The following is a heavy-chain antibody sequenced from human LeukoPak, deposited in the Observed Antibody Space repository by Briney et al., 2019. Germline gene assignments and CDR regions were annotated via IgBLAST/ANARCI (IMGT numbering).Heavy chain of an antibody. Sequence: PSETLSLTCTVSGGSIGKTSYYWGWIRQPPGKGLEWIGNIYYSGTTYYNPSLKSRVTISVDTSKNQFSLTLNSVTAADTAVYFCARFRQLGRSFDSWGLGSLVTVSS. V-gene: IGHV4-39*07. CDR2: IYYSGTT. CDR3: ARFRQLGRSFDS. D-gene: IGHD1-1*01. J-gene: IGHJ4*02. CDR1: GGSIGKTSYY.